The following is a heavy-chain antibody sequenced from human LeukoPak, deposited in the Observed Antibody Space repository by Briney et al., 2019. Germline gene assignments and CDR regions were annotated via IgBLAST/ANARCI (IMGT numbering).Heavy chain of an antibody. CDR3: ARDCRSVYYDILTAKDAFDI. CDR2: ISSSSSYT. Sequence: PGGSLRLSCAASGFTFSDYYMSWIRQAPGKGLEWVSYISSSSSYTNYADSVKGRFTISRDNAKNSLYLQMNSLRAEDTAVYYCARDCRSVYYDILTAKDAFDIWGQGTMVTVSS. D-gene: IGHD3-9*01. CDR1: GFTFSDYY. V-gene: IGHV3-11*06. J-gene: IGHJ3*02.